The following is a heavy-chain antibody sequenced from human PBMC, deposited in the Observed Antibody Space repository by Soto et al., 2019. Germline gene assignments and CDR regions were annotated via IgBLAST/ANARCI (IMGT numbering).Heavy chain of an antibody. Sequence: GGSLRLSCAASGFTFDDYAMHWVRQAPGKGLEWVSGISWNSGSIGYADSVKGRFTISRDNAKNSLYLQMNSLRAEDTALYYCAKDFGIAVAGPQIDYWGQGTLVTVSS. CDR2: ISWNSGSI. V-gene: IGHV3-9*01. D-gene: IGHD6-19*01. J-gene: IGHJ4*02. CDR3: AKDFGIAVAGPQIDY. CDR1: GFTFDDYA.